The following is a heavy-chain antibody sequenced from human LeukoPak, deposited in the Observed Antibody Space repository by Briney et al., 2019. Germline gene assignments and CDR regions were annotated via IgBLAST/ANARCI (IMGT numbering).Heavy chain of an antibody. CDR3: ARVGTSSSSYYYYYMDV. CDR2: IYTSGST. CDR1: GGSISSYY. V-gene: IGHV4-4*09. J-gene: IGHJ6*03. Sequence: SETLSLTCTVSGGSISSYYWSWIRQPPGKGLEWIGYIYTSGSTNYNPSLKSRVTISVDTSKNQFSLKLSSVTAADTAVYYCARVGTSSSSYYYYYMDVWGKGTTVTVSS. D-gene: IGHD6-6*01.